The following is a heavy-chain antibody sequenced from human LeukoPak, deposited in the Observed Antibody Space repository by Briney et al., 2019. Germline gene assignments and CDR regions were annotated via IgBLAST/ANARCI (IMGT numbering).Heavy chain of an antibody. CDR3: ARDPGDNNWYNFDS. V-gene: IGHV4-59*11. D-gene: IGHD1-1*01. J-gene: IGHJ4*02. CDR1: GASMNHHY. Sequence: PSETLSLTCTVSGASMNHHYWSWVRQPPGKELEWIAYIYDSGTSATTDYNPSLKSRVTISVDTSKRQFSLRLDSVTAADTAVYYCARDPGDNNWYNFDSWGQGTLVTVSS. CDR2: IYDSGTSATT.